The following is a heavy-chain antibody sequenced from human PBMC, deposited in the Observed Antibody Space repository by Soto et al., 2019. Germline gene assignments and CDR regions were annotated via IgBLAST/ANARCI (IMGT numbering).Heavy chain of an antibody. D-gene: IGHD3-16*02. CDR2: IYYSGST. J-gene: IGHJ3*02. CDR3: AREALEDDAFDI. CDR1: GGSINSDDYY. V-gene: IGHV4-30-4*01. Sequence: QVQLQESGPRLVKPSQTLSLTCTVSGGSINSDDYYWTWIRQPPGKGLEWIGYIYYSGSTFYNPSLKSRVTTSLDTSKNQFSLKLTSVTAADTALYYCAREALEDDAFDIWGQGTLVTVSS.